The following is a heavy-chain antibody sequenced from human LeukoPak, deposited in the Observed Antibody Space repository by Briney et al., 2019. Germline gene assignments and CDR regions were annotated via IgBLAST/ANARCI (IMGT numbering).Heavy chain of an antibody. Sequence: ASVKVSCKASGYTFTSYYMHWVRQAPGQGLEWMGIINPSGGSTSYAQKFQGRVTMTRDTSTSTVYMELSSLRSEDTAVYYCARGTVVRGQPDEYYFDYWGQGTLVTVSS. CDR1: GYTFTSYY. CDR3: ARGTVVRGQPDEYYFDY. V-gene: IGHV1-46*01. J-gene: IGHJ4*02. CDR2: INPSGGST. D-gene: IGHD3-10*01.